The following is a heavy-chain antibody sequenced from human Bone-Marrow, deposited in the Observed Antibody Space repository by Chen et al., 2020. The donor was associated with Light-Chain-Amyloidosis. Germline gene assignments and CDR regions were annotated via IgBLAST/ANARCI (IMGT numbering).Heavy chain of an antibody. J-gene: IGHJ3*02. CDR3: ASYNGGAALNI. CDR1: GFTFSRYW. D-gene: IGHD3-16*01. CDR2: IKEDGSEK. Sequence: EVQLVESGGGLVQAGGSLRLPCAASGFTFSRYWMSWVRQAPGKGLEWVTNIKEDGSEKYYVDSVKGRFTISRDNAKNSVYLQMNSLKDEDTALYYCASYNGGAALNIWGQGTMVTVSS. V-gene: IGHV3-7*01.